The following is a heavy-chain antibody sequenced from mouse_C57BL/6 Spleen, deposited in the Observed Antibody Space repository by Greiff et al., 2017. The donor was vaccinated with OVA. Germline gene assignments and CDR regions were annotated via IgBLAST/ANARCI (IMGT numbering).Heavy chain of an antibody. CDR2: IRNKANGYTT. CDR3: ARYLAHYAMDY. Sequence: EVKVVESGGGLVQPGGSLSLSCAASGFTFTDYYMSWVRQPPGKALEWLGFIRNKANGYTTEYSASVKGRFTISRDNSQSILYLQMNALRAEDSATYYCARYLAHYAMDYWGQGTSVTVSS. J-gene: IGHJ4*01. V-gene: IGHV7-3*01. CDR1: GFTFTDYY.